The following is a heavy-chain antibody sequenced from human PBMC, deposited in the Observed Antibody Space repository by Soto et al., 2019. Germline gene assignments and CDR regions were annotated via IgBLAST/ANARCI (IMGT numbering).Heavy chain of an antibody. Sequence: QVQLVESGGGVVQPGRSLRLSCAAYGFTFSSYAMHWVRQAPGKGLEWVAVISYDGSNKYYADSVKGRFTISRDNSKNTLYLQMNSLRAEDTAVYYCARDSSGEQLAPFDYWGQGTLVTVSS. V-gene: IGHV3-30-3*01. CDR2: ISYDGSNK. J-gene: IGHJ4*02. CDR1: GFTFSSYA. D-gene: IGHD6-6*01. CDR3: ARDSSGEQLAPFDY.